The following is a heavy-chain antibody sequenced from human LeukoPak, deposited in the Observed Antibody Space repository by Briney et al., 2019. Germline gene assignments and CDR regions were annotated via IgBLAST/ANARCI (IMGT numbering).Heavy chain of an antibody. Sequence: GGSLRLSCAASGFTFSSYAMSWVHQAPGKGLEWVSAISGSGGSTYYADSVKGRFTISRDNSKNTLYLQMNSLRAEDTAVYYCAKEGLLVVPAVPWFDPWGQGTLVTVSS. V-gene: IGHV3-23*01. CDR3: AKEGLLVVPAVPWFDP. CDR1: GFTFSSYA. D-gene: IGHD2-2*01. J-gene: IGHJ5*02. CDR2: ISGSGGST.